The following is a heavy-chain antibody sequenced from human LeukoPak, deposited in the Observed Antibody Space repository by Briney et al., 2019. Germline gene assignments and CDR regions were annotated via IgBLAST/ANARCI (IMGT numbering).Heavy chain of an antibody. J-gene: IGHJ4*02. Sequence: PSETLSLTCTVSGASMTNYYWSWIRQPAGKRLEWIGRIYTSGDTNYNATLSSRVAMSLDTSRNQFSLKLRSVTAADTAVYYCARSISSYSYFDFWGQGTLVTVSS. V-gene: IGHV4-4*07. D-gene: IGHD2-15*01. CDR1: GASMTNYY. CDR2: IYTSGDT. CDR3: ARSISSYSYFDF.